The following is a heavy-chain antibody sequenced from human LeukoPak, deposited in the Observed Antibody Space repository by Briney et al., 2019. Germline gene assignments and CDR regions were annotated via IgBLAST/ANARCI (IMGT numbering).Heavy chain of an antibody. Sequence: GGSLRLSCAASGFTFSSYAMSWVRQAPGKGLEWVSSIGGSGGSTYYADSVKGRFTVSRGYSKNTLYLQMNSLRAEDTAVYYCAKGPNADYWGQGTLVTVSS. CDR2: IGGSGGST. V-gene: IGHV3-23*01. J-gene: IGHJ4*02. CDR3: AKGPNADY. D-gene: IGHD1-1*01. CDR1: GFTFSSYA.